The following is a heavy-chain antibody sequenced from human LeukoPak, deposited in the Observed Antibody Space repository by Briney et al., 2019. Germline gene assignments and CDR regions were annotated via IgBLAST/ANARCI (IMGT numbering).Heavy chain of an antibody. CDR3: ARGSENYMDV. V-gene: IGHV1-69*05. CDR2: IIPIFGTA. J-gene: IGHJ6*03. CDR1: GGTFSSYA. Sequence: GASVKVSCKASGGTFSSYAISWVRQAPGQGLEWMGGIIPIFGTANYAQKFQGRVTITTDESTSTAYMELSSLRSEDTGVYYCARGSENYMDVWGKGTTVTVSS.